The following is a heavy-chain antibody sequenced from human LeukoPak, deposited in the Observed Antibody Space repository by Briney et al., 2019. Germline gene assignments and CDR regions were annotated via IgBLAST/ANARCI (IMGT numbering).Heavy chain of an antibody. Sequence: GGSLRLSCAASGFTFNSYWMHWVRQAPGKGLLWVSRINTDGSSTHYADSVKGRFTISRDNSKNTLYLQMNSLRAEDTAVYYCAKDFFAVVTPSYLVGWGQGTLVTVSS. D-gene: IGHD4-23*01. V-gene: IGHV3-74*01. CDR2: INTDGSST. J-gene: IGHJ4*02. CDR3: AKDFFAVVTPSYLVG. CDR1: GFTFNSYW.